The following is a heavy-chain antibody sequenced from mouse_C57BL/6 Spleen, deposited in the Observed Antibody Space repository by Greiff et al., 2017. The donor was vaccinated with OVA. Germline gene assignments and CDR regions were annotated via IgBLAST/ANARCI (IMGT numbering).Heavy chain of an antibody. J-gene: IGHJ4*01. V-gene: IGHV5-6*02. Sequence: DVMLVESGGDLVKPGGSLKLSCAASGFTFSSYGMSWVRQTPDKRLEWVATISSGGSYTYYPDSVKGRFTISRDNAKNTLYLQMSSLKSEDTAMYYCARDGSSYEYAMDYWGQGTSVTVSS. CDR2: ISSGGSYT. CDR1: GFTFSSYG. D-gene: IGHD1-1*01. CDR3: ARDGSSYEYAMDY.